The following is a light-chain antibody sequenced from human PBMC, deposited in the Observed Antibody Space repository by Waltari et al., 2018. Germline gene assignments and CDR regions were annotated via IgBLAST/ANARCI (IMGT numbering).Light chain of an antibody. CDR3: QQSYSMPRT. V-gene: IGKV1-5*03. CDR1: QSISSW. CDR2: KAS. J-gene: IGKJ2*01. Sequence: DIQMTQSPSTLSASVGDSVTITCRASQSISSWLAWYQQKPGKAPKLLIDKASSLESGVPSRFSGSGSGTEFTLTISSLQSEDFATYYCQQSYSMPRTFGQGTKLEI.